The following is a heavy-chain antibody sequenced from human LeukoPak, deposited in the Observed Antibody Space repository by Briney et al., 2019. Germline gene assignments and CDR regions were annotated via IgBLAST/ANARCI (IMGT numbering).Heavy chain of an antibody. CDR3: ARDLRGSGWLTY. V-gene: IGHV3-21*01. CDR2: ISSSSSYI. Sequence: SGGSLRLSCAASGFTFSSYAMNWVRQAPGKGLEWVSSISSSSSYIYYADSVKGRFTISRDNAKNSLYLQMNSLRAEDTAVYYCARDLRGSGWLTYWGQGTLVTVSS. D-gene: IGHD6-19*01. J-gene: IGHJ4*02. CDR1: GFTFSSYA.